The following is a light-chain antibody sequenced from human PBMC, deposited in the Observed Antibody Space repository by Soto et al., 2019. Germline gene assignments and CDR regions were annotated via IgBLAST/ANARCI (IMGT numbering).Light chain of an antibody. J-gene: IGKJ4*01. Sequence: IVLTQSPGTLSLSPGDRATLSCRASQRVSARYLAWFHQKPGQALRLLIFGASARATGIPDRFSGSGSGTDFTLTIDRLEPEDVAVYYCQHRRAWPVTFGGGTRVEIK. CDR1: QRVSARY. CDR2: GAS. V-gene: IGKV3D-20*02. CDR3: QHRRAWPVT.